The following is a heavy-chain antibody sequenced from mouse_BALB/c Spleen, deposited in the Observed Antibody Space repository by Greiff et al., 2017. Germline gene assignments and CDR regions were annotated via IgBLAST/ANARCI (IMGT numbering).Heavy chain of an antibody. V-gene: IGHV2-9*02. CDR3: ARDQGGYLYYFDY. D-gene: IGHD2-3*01. CDR2: IWAGGST. J-gene: IGHJ2*01. CDR1: GFSLTSYG. Sequence: VMLVESGPGLVAPSQSLSITCTVSGFSLTSYGVHWVRQPPGKGLEWLGVIWAGGSTNYNSALMSRLSISKDNSKSQVFLKMNSLQTDDTAMYYCARDQGGYLYYFDYWGQGTTLTVSS.